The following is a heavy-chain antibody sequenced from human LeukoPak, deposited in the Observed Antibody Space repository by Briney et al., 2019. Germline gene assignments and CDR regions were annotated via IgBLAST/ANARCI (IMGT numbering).Heavy chain of an antibody. CDR3: ARGPLDDNYGDYLNWFDP. Sequence: ASVKVSCKASGYTFTSYGISWVRQAPGQGLEWMGIINPSGGSTSYAQKFQGRVTMTRDTSTSTVYMELSSLRSEDTAVYYCARGPLDDNYGDYLNWFDPWGQGTLVTVSS. CDR2: INPSGGST. V-gene: IGHV1-46*03. CDR1: GYTFTSYG. D-gene: IGHD4-17*01. J-gene: IGHJ5*02.